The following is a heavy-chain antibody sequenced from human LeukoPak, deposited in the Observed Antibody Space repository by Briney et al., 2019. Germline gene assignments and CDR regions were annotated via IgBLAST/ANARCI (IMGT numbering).Heavy chain of an antibody. Sequence: GGSLKLSCAASGFTFSSYAMSWVRQAPGKGLEWVSAISGSGGSTYYAGSVKGRFTIPRDNSKNTLYLQMNSLRAEDTAVYYCAKGPLVGATGVDYWGQGTLVTVSS. CDR2: ISGSGGST. CDR1: GFTFSSYA. V-gene: IGHV3-23*01. D-gene: IGHD1-26*01. CDR3: AKGPLVGATGVDY. J-gene: IGHJ4*02.